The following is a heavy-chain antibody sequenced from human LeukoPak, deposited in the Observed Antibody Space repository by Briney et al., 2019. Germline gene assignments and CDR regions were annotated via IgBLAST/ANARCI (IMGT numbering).Heavy chain of an antibody. D-gene: IGHD4-17*01. CDR2: ITHHGTT. V-gene: IGHV4-34*01. J-gene: IGHJ4*02. CDR1: GGSFSNYY. CDR3: APIFGDYSDFDS. Sequence: SETLSLTCAVYGGSFSNYYLSWVRQPPGKGLERIGEITHHGTTNYNPSLKSRVTISVDTSKNQFSLKLYSVAAADTAVYYCAPIFGDYSDFDSWGQGTLVTVSS.